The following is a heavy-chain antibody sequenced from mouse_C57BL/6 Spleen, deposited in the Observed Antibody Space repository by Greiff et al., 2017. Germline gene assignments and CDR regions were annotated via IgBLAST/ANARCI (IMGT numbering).Heavy chain of an antibody. CDR1: GYTFTSYW. CDR3: ARRFPDV. V-gene: IGHV1-69*01. CDR2: IDPSDSYT. Sequence: QVQLQQPGAELVMPGASVKLSCKASGYTFTSYWMHLVKQRPGQGLECIGEIDPSDSYTNYNQKFKGKSTLTVDKSSSTAYMQLSSLTSEDSAVYYCARRFPDVWGTGTTVTFSS. J-gene: IGHJ1*03.